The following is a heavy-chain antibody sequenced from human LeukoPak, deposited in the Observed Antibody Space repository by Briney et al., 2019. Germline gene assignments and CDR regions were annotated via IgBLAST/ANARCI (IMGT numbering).Heavy chain of an antibody. CDR3: ARAITTSSSWYLSGRGYFDY. CDR1: GGSFSGYY. J-gene: IGHJ4*02. Sequence: SETLSLTCAVYGGSFSGYYWSWIRQPPGKGLEWIGEINHSGSTNYNPSLKSRVTISVDTSKNQFSLKLSSVTAADTAVYYCARAITTSSSWYLSGRGYFDYWGQGTLVTVSS. V-gene: IGHV4-34*01. CDR2: INHSGST. D-gene: IGHD6-13*01.